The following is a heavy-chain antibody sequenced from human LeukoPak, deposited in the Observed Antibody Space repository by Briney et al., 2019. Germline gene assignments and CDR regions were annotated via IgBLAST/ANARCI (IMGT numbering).Heavy chain of an antibody. CDR1: GFTFSSYE. D-gene: IGHD1-26*01. Sequence: GGSLILSCAASGFTFSSYEMNWVRQAPGKGLEWVSYISGSANTIYYADSVKGRFTISRDNAENSLYPQMNSLRAEDTAVYYCARPRRGYYQGLAWGQGTLVTVSS. CDR3: ARPRRGYYQGLA. CDR2: ISGSANTI. J-gene: IGHJ5*02. V-gene: IGHV3-48*03.